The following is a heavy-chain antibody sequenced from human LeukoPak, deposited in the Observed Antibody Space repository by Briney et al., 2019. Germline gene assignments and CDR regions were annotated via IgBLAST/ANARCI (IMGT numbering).Heavy chain of an antibody. Sequence: SETLSLTCTVSGGSISSSSYYWGWIRQPPGKGLERIGSIYYSGSTYYNPSLKSRVTISVDTSKNQFSLKLSSVTAADTAVYYCARDIAAAGNIDYWGQGTLVTVSS. D-gene: IGHD6-13*01. V-gene: IGHV4-39*07. CDR2: IYYSGST. J-gene: IGHJ4*02. CDR1: GGSISSSSYY. CDR3: ARDIAAAGNIDY.